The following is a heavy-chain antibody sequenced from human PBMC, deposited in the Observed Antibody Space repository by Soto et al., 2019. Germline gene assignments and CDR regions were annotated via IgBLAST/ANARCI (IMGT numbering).Heavy chain of an antibody. D-gene: IGHD3-22*01. CDR1: GFSVNRGDYY. J-gene: IGHJ5*02. CDR3: ARHFRSYSGGYQWFGP. CDR2: VYYSGGT. V-gene: IGHV4-39*01. Sequence: SETLSLTCTVSGFSVNRGDYYWAWMRQPPGKGLEWIGSVYYSGGTHQNPSQSRFIISTDTAKNQISLRLKSVTAADTAVYYCARHFRSYSGGYQWFGPWGQVTPVTVSS.